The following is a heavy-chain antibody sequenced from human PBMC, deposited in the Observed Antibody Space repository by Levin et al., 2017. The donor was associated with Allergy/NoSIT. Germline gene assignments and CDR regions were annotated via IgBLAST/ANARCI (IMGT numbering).Heavy chain of an antibody. CDR1: GFTFSGSA. CDR3: TRHEWSSGSPDY. CDR2: IRSKANSYAT. Sequence: LGESLKISCAASGFTFSGSAMHWVRQASGKGLEWVGRIRSKANSYATAYAASVKGRFTISRDDSKNTAYLQMNSLKTEDTAVYYCTRHEWSSGSPDYWGQGTLVTVSS. J-gene: IGHJ4*02. D-gene: IGHD1-26*01. V-gene: IGHV3-73*01.